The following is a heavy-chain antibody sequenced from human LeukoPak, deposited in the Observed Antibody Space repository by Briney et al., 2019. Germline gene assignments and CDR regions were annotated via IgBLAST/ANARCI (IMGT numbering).Heavy chain of an antibody. Sequence: GGSLRLSCAASGFTFSSYSMNWVRQAPGKGLEWFSSISSSSSYIYYADSVKGRFTISRDKAKNSLYLQRNSLRAEDTAVYYCARSDTFGGIFDYWGQGTLVTVSS. CDR2: ISSSSSYI. D-gene: IGHD3-16*01. V-gene: IGHV3-21*01. CDR3: ARSDTFGGIFDY. CDR1: GFTFSSYS. J-gene: IGHJ4*02.